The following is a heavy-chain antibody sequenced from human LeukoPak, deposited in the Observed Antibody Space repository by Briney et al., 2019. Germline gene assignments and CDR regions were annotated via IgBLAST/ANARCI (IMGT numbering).Heavy chain of an antibody. CDR1: GGSLSFYY. V-gene: IGHV4-34*01. J-gene: IGHJ3*02. Sequence: SETLSLTCGVYGGSLSFYYWSWIRQSPGKGLEWIAEISQNGDSNYNPSRKSRVTISLDTSKNQLSLKLNSVTAAATAVYYCARALGAFDIWGQGTMVTVS. CDR2: ISQNGDS. CDR3: ARALGAFDI.